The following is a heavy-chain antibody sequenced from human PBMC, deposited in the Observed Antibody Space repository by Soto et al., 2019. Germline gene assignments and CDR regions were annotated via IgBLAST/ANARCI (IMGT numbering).Heavy chain of an antibody. Sequence: ASVKVSCKASGYTFTSYAIHWVRQAPGQRLEWMGWINPNSGGTNYAQKFQGWVTMTRDTSISTAYMELSRLRSDDTAVYYCARARASVIGWLRINDAFDIWGQGTMVTVSS. V-gene: IGHV1-2*04. D-gene: IGHD5-12*01. J-gene: IGHJ3*02. CDR3: ARARASVIGWLRINDAFDI. CDR2: INPNSGGT. CDR1: GYTFTSYA.